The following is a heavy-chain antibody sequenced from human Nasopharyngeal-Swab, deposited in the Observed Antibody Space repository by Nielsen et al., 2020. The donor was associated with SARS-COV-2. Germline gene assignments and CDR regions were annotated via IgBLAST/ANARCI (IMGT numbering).Heavy chain of an antibody. J-gene: IGHJ2*01. Sequence: GGSLRLSCAASGFTFDDYAMHWVRQAPGKGLEWVSGISWNSGSIGYADSVKGRLTISRDNAKNSLYLQMNSLRAGDTALYYCAKEVTGYCSGGSCYSANWYFDLWGRGTLVTASS. CDR2: ISWNSGSI. CDR1: GFTFDDYA. V-gene: IGHV3-9*01. D-gene: IGHD2-15*01. CDR3: AKEVTGYCSGGSCYSANWYFDL.